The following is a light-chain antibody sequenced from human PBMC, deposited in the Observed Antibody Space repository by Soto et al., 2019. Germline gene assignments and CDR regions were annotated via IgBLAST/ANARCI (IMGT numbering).Light chain of an antibody. Sequence: QSALTQPRSVSGSPGQSVTISCTGTSSDVGGYNYVSWYQQHPGKAPKLMIYDVSKRPSGVPDRFSGSKSGNTASLTISGLQAEDEADYYCCSYAGSDTCNWVFGGGTKLTVL. CDR1: SSDVGGYNY. V-gene: IGLV2-11*01. J-gene: IGLJ3*02. CDR3: CSYAGSDTCNWV. CDR2: DVS.